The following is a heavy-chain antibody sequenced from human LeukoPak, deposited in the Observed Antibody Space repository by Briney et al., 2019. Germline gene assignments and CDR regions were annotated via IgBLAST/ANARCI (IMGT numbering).Heavy chain of an antibody. CDR3: AREKYCTPTDCLHGRFYFNS. CDR1: GFPFSTYS. CDR2: MSSDGSND. Sequence: PGGSLRLSCAASGFPFSTYSMHWVRQAPGKGLEWVAVMSSDGSNDNYANSVKGRFTISRDNSKSALYLQMNTLRAEDTAVYYCAREKYCTPTDCLHGRFYFNSWGQGTPVTVSS. V-gene: IGHV3-30*04. D-gene: IGHD2-8*01. J-gene: IGHJ4*02.